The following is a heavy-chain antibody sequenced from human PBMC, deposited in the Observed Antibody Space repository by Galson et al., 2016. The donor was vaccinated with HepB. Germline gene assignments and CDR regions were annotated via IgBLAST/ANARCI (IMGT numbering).Heavy chain of an antibody. J-gene: IGHJ3*02. CDR1: EFTFSSYV. CDR3: VSGYTSGI. Sequence: SLRLSCAASEFTFSSYVMSWARQAPGKGLEWVASINQDGNGRYYVDSAKGRFIISRDNARTSLSLQMHSLRVDDTSIYYCVSGYTSGIWGPGTMVIVSS. V-gene: IGHV3-7*01. D-gene: IGHD6-25*01. CDR2: INQDGNGR.